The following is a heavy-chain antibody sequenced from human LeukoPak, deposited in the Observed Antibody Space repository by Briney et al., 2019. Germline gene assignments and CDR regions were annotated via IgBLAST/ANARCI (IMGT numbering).Heavy chain of an antibody. D-gene: IGHD4-17*01. CDR2: VSYDGSNK. J-gene: IGHJ4*02. V-gene: IGHV3-30*18. CDR3: AQDQGGDYGDFRPLDY. Sequence: GGSLRLSCAASGFSFSSYGMQWVRQDPGKGLEWVTVVSYDGSNKYYADSVKGRFTISRDNSKSTLYLQMQSLRAEDTAVYYCAQDQGGDYGDFRPLDYGGQGTLVTVSS. CDR1: GFSFSSYG.